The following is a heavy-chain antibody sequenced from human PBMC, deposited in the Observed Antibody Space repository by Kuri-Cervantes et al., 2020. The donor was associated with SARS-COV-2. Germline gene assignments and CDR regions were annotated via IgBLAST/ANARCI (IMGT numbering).Heavy chain of an antibody. J-gene: IGHJ6*02. Sequence: LRLTCTVSGGPISSYYWSWIRQSPGKGLEWIGYIYDSGSTNYNPSLKSRVTISVDTSKNQFSLKLSSVTAADTAVYYCARDPRHYCSSTSCYSYYGMDVWGQGTTVTVSS. CDR2: IYDSGST. D-gene: IGHD2-2*02. V-gene: IGHV4-59*01. CDR1: GGPISSYY. CDR3: ARDPRHYCSSTSCYSYYGMDV.